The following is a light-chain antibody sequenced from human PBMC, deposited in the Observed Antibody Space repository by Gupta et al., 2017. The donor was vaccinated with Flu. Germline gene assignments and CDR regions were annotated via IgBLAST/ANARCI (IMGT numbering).Light chain of an antibody. J-gene: IGLJ2*01. CDR1: RSDVGGSNY. Sequence: SALTQPPSASGSPEPSVTISCTGTRSDVGGSNYVSWSQQHPGKAHQLMIYEVSKRTAGGSGSFSGSKAGNTASLTVSGRKEEEEADYYCRSDACSNTVVFGGGTKLTVL. V-gene: IGLV2-8*01. CDR2: EVS. CDR3: RSDACSNTVV.